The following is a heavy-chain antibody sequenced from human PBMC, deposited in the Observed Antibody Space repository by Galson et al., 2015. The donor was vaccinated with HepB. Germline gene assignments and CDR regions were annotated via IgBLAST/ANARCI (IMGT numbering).Heavy chain of an antibody. CDR3: ARSPYDSSGYYFDY. V-gene: IGHV3-20*01. CDR2: INWNGGST. Sequence: SLRLSCAASGFTFDDYGMSWVRQAPGKGLEWVSGINWNGGSTGYADSVKGRFTISRDNAKNSLYLQMNSLRAEDTALYHCARSPYDSSGYYFDYWGQGTLVTVSS. CDR1: GFTFDDYG. D-gene: IGHD3-22*01. J-gene: IGHJ4*02.